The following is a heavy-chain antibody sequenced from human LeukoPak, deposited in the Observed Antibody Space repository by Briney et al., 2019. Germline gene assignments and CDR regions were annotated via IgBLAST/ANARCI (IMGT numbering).Heavy chain of an antibody. CDR1: RITFDEYA. V-gene: IGHV3-9*01. J-gene: IGHJ4*02. CDR3: AKGLDSGSYYYFDY. Sequence: GGSVSLPCAASRITFDEYAMHWLRQAPGKGLVGVSSISWNSYSIGYADSVTGRFTISRDNDKNSLYLQMNSLRPEDTALYYCAKGLDSGSYYYFDYWGQGTLVTVSS. CDR2: ISWNSYSI. D-gene: IGHD3-10*01.